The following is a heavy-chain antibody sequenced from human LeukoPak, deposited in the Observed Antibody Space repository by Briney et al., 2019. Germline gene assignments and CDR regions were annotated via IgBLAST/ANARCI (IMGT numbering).Heavy chain of an antibody. J-gene: IGHJ6*03. CDR3: ARGGPPGYYYDYYMDV. CDR1: GDSISSGDYY. CDR2: IYTSGST. Sequence: SETLSLTCTVSGDSISSGDYYWSWIRQPAGKGLEWIGRIYTSGSTNYNPSLKSRVTMSVDTSKNQFSLKLSSVTAADTAVYFCARGGPPGYYYDYYMDVWGKGTTVTISS. V-gene: IGHV4-61*02.